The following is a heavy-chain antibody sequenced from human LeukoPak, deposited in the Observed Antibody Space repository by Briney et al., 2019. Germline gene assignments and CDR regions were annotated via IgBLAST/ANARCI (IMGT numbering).Heavy chain of an antibody. CDR1: GGSISSYY. Sequence: SETLSLTCTVSGGSISSYYWSWIRQPPGKGLEWIGYIYYSGSTNYNPSLKSRVTISVDTSKSQFSLKLSSVTAADTAVYYCARRSGSYRNFDYWGQGTLVTVSS. D-gene: IGHD1-26*01. CDR3: ARRSGSYRNFDY. CDR2: IYYSGST. V-gene: IGHV4-59*01. J-gene: IGHJ4*02.